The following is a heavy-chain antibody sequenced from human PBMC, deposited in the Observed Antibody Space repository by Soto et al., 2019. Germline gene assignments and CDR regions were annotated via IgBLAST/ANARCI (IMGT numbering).Heavy chain of an antibody. J-gene: IGHJ4*02. V-gene: IGHV2-5*02. CDR2: IYWDDDK. Sequence: QITLKESGPTLVKPTQTLTLTCTFSGFSLSTSGVRVRWIRQPPGKALEWLALIYWDDDKRYSPSLKSRLTITQDTSKNPVVLTMTNMDPVDTATYYCAHSHNSIYVDYWGQGTLVTVSS. CDR3: AHSHNSIYVDY. CDR1: GFSLSTSGVR. D-gene: IGHD4-4*01.